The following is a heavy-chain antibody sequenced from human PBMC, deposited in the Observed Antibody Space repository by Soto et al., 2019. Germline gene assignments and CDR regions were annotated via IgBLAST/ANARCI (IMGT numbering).Heavy chain of an antibody. CDR2: ISAHTGSS. V-gene: IGHV1-18*01. CDR3: ARSMVRGPLNWFDP. CDR1: GYTFTSSG. J-gene: IGHJ5*02. Sequence: ASVKVSCKASGYTFTSSGMSWVRQAPGQGLEWMGWISAHTGSSEYAQRFQGRVTMTTDRSTSTAYMELRSLRSDDTAVYYCARSMVRGPLNWFDPWGQGTLVTVSS. D-gene: IGHD3-10*01.